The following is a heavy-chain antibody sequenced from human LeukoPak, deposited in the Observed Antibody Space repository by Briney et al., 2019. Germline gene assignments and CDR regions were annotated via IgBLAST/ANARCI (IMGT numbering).Heavy chain of an antibody. CDR3: AKDIVAGDYYYYYMDV. J-gene: IGHJ6*03. CDR1: GFTFDDYA. D-gene: IGHD6-19*01. CDR2: ISWNSGSI. Sequence: GRSLRLSCAASGFTFDDYAMHWVRQAPGKGLEWVSGISWNSGSIGYADSVKGRFTISRDNAKNSLYLQMNSLRAEDTALYYCAKDIVAGDYYYYYMDVGGKGTTVTVSS. V-gene: IGHV3-9*01.